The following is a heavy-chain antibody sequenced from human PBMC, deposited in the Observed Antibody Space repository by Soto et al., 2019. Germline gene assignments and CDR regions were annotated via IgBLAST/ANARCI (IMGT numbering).Heavy chain of an antibody. J-gene: IGHJ4*02. V-gene: IGHV1-69*06. D-gene: IGHD4-4*01. CDR2: IIPIFGTA. CDR3: ARGGSSLHPVDY. Sequence: GASVKASCKASGGTFSSYAISWVRQAPGQGLEWMGGIIPIFGTANYAQKFQGRVTITADKSTSTAYMELSSLRSEDTAVYYCARGGSSLHPVDYWGQGTLVTSPQ. CDR1: GGTFSSYA.